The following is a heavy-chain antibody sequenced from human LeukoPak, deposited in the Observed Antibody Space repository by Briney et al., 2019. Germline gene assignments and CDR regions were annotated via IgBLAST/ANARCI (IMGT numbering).Heavy chain of an antibody. J-gene: IGHJ4*02. CDR2: ISGSSGST. V-gene: IGHV3-23*01. CDR3: AKDRGWYGSGIDY. CDR1: GFTFSSYA. Sequence: GGSLRLSCAASGFTFSSYAMSWVRQAPGKGLEWVSAISGSSGSTYYADSVKGRFTISRDNSKNTLYLQMNSLRAEDTAVYYCAKDRGWYGSGIDYWGQGTLVTVSS. D-gene: IGHD3-10*01.